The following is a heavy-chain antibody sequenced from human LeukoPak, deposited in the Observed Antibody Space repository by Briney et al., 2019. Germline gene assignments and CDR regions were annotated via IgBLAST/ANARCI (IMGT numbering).Heavy chain of an antibody. J-gene: IGHJ4*02. CDR1: GGSISSSNW. Sequence: PSGTLSLTCAVSGGSISSSNWWSWVRQPPGKGLEWIGEIYHSGSTNYNPSLKSRVTISVDTSKNQFSLKLSSVTAADTAVYYCARHSLAVAGDSWGQGTLVTVSS. V-gene: IGHV4-4*02. CDR2: IYHSGST. D-gene: IGHD6-19*01. CDR3: ARHSLAVAGDS.